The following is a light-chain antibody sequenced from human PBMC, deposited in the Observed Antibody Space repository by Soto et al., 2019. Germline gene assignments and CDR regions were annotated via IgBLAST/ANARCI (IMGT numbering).Light chain of an antibody. J-gene: IGKJ5*01. Sequence: EVGLTQRPGTLALSPGEIATLSCRASQSVSSSYLAWYQQKPGQAPRLLIYGASSRATGIPDRFSGSGSGTEFTLTITSLQSEDFAVYYCQQSNNWPPITFGQGTRLEIK. CDR3: QQSNNWPPIT. CDR2: GAS. CDR1: QSVSSSY. V-gene: IGKV3-20*01.